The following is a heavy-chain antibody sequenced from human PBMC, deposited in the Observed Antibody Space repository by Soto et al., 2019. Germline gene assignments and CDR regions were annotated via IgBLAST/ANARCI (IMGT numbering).Heavy chain of an antibody. Sequence: SETLSLTCTVSGGSISSYYWSWIRQPPGKGLEWIGYIYYSGSTNYNPSLKSRVTISVDTSKNQFSLKLSSVTAADTAVYYCARDVWAVAGTGLSYWGQGTLVTVSS. D-gene: IGHD6-19*01. CDR1: GGSISSYY. V-gene: IGHV4-59*01. CDR2: IYYSGST. J-gene: IGHJ4*02. CDR3: ARDVWAVAGTGLSY.